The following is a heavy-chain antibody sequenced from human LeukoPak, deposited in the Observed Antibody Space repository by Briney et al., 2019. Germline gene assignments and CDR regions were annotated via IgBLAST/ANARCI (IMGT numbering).Heavy chain of an antibody. CDR1: GFTFSSYG. V-gene: IGHV3-33*06. J-gene: IGHJ4*02. CDR3: AKSRRTGYFDY. CDR2: IWYDGSNK. D-gene: IGHD6-25*01. Sequence: QPGGSLRLSCAASGFTFSSYGMHWVRQAPGKGLEWVAVIWYDGSNKYYADSVKGRFTISRDNSKNTLYLQMNSLRAEDTAVYYCAKSRRTGYFDYWGQGTLVTVSS.